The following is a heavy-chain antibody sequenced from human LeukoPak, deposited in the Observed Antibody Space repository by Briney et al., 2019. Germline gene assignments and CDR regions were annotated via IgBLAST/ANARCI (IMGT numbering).Heavy chain of an antibody. J-gene: IGHJ4*02. CDR2: INPYSGDT. V-gene: IGHV1-2*06. CDR3: ARDQGSLTRSWYTGY. CDR1: GYTFTGYH. Sequence: ASVKVSCKASGYTFTGYHIHWVPQAPGQGLEWMGRINPYSGDTNFAQKFQGRVTMTRDTSITTAYMDLSSLTPDDPAVYFCARDQGSLTRSWYTGYWGQGTQVTVSS. D-gene: IGHD6-13*01.